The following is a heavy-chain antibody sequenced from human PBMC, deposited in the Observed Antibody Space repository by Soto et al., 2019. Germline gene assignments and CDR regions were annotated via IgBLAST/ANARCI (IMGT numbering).Heavy chain of an antibody. CDR2: IDPSDSQT. J-gene: IGHJ4*02. D-gene: IGHD3-22*01. CDR1: VYCFGGYW. Sequence: GESLKIACKGSVYCFGGYWITWVRQMPGKGREVVGRIDPSDSQTYYSPSFRGHVTISAAKSITAVFLQWSSLRASDTAMYYCARQIYDSDSGPNFQYYFDSWGQGTLVTVSS. V-gene: IGHV5-10-1*01. CDR3: ARQIYDSDSGPNFQYYFDS.